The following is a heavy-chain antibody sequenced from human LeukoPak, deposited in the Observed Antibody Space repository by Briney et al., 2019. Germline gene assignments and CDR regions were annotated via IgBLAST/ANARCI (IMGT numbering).Heavy chain of an antibody. CDR3: TSLVGSPTY. Sequence: MPGGSLRLSCAGSGFNFQYAWMTWVRQAPGKGLEWVGRIISKGDGEKTDYAALVKSRFSISRDDSKNTVYLQMNSLRTEDTAVYYCTSLVGSPTYWGQGTLVAVSS. CDR2: IISKGDGEKT. CDR1: GFNFQYAW. J-gene: IGHJ4*02. D-gene: IGHD4-23*01. V-gene: IGHV3-15*01.